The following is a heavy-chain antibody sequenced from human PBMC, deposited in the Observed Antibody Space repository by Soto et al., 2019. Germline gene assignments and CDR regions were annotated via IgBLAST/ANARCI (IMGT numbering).Heavy chain of an antibody. Sequence: GGSLRLSCAASGFTFSSYAMSWVRQAPGKGLEWVSAISGSGGSTYYADSVKGRFTISRDNSKNTLYLQMNSLRAEDTAVYYCALDPAVAGTASDWFDPWGQGTLVTVAS. CDR1: GFTFSSYA. J-gene: IGHJ5*02. D-gene: IGHD6-19*01. CDR2: ISGSGGST. V-gene: IGHV3-23*01. CDR3: ALDPAVAGTASDWFDP.